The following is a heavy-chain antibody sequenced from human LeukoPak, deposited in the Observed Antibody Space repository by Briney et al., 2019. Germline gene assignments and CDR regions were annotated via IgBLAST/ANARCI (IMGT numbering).Heavy chain of an antibody. CDR2: IYYSGSP. Sequence: SEPLSLTCTVSGGSISSSRYFWGWIRQPPGKVLEWIGSIYYSGSPYYNPSLKSRVTISVDTSKHQFSLKLISLTSADTVVYYCARHPGSSWTNWFDPWGQGTLVTVSS. CDR3: ARHPGSSWTNWFDP. D-gene: IGHD6-13*01. CDR1: GGSISSSRYF. J-gene: IGHJ5*02. V-gene: IGHV4-39*01.